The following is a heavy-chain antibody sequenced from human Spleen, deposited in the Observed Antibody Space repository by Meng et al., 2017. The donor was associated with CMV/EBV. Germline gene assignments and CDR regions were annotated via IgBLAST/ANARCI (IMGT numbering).Heavy chain of an antibody. CDR2: IKEDGSEK. Sequence: GESLKISCAASGFTVSSNYMSWVRQAPGKGLEWVANIKEDGSEKYYVDSVKGRFTISRDNVKNSLYLQMNSLKTEDTAVYYCTSYGSGSYWASPTAKPTDYWGQGTLVTVSS. CDR1: GFTVSSNY. J-gene: IGHJ4*02. V-gene: IGHV3-7*03. D-gene: IGHD3-10*01. CDR3: TSYGSGSYWASPTAKPTDY.